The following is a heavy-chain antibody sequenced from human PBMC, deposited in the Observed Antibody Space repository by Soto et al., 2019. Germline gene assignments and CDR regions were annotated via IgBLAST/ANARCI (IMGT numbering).Heavy chain of an antibody. D-gene: IGHD5-12*01. CDR2: INAGNGNT. CDR3: ARVSGYYLPDY. CDR1: GYTFTAYY. J-gene: IGHJ4*02. Sequence: ASVKVSCKASGYTFTAYYMHWVRQAPGQRLEWMGWINAGNGNTKYSQKFQGRVTITRDTSASTAYMEPSSLRSEDTAVYYCARVSGYYLPDYWGQGTLVTVSS. V-gene: IGHV1-3*01.